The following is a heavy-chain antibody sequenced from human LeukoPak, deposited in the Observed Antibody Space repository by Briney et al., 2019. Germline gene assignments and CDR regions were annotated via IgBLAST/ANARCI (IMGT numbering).Heavy chain of an antibody. CDR1: GYTFTGYY. CDR3: ARLPYYDILTGYGDY. Sequence: GASVKVSCKASGYTFTGYYMHWVRQAPGQGLEWMGWINPNSGGTNYAQKFQGRVTMTRDTSISTAYMELSRLRSDDTAVYYCARLPYYDILTGYGDYWGQGTLVTVSS. CDR2: INPNSGGT. V-gene: IGHV1-2*02. D-gene: IGHD3-9*01. J-gene: IGHJ4*02.